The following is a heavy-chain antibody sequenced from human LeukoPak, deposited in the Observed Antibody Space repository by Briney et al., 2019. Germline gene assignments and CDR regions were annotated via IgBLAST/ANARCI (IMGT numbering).Heavy chain of an antibody. Sequence: RSSETLSLTCTVSGGSISSGSYYWSWIRQPAGKGLEWIGRIYTSGSTNYNPSLKSRVTISVDTSKNQFSLKLSSVTAADTAVYYCARDDYEEAFDIWGQGTMVTVSS. CDR2: IYTSGST. CDR3: ARDDYEEAFDI. D-gene: IGHD4-17*01. J-gene: IGHJ3*02. CDR1: GGSISSGSYY. V-gene: IGHV4-61*02.